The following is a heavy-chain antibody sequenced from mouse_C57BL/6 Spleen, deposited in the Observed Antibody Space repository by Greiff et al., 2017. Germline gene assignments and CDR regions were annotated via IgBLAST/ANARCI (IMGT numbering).Heavy chain of an antibody. CDR2: IHPNSGST. V-gene: IGHV1-64*01. J-gene: IGHJ3*01. CDR3: ARSDYDGVPAWFAY. D-gene: IGHD2-4*01. Sequence: VQLQQPGAELVKPGASVKLSCKASGYTFTSYWMHWVKQRPGQGLEWIGMIHPNSGSTNYNEKFKSKATLTVDKSSSTAYMQLSSLTSEDSAVYYCARSDYDGVPAWFAYWGQGTLVTVSA. CDR1: GYTFTSYW.